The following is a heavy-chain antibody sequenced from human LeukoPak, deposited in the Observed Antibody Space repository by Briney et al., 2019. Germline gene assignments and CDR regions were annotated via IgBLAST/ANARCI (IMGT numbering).Heavy chain of an antibody. D-gene: IGHD6-19*01. V-gene: IGHV1-69*04. J-gene: IGHJ4*02. CDR3: ARWFPQWLAFDY. CDR1: GGTFSSYA. Sequence: ASVKVSCKASGGTFSSYAISWVRQAPGQGLEWMGRIIPILGIATYAQKFQGRVTITADKSTSTAYMELSSLRSEDTAVYYCARWFPQWLAFDYWGQGTLVTVSS. CDR2: IIPILGIA.